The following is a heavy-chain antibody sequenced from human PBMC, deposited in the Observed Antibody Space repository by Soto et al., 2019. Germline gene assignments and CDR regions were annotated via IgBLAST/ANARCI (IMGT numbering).Heavy chain of an antibody. CDR3: ATSGWNEDFYYYYGMDV. CDR2: IYHSGNT. J-gene: IGHJ6*02. CDR1: GDSVTRSNW. V-gene: IGHV4-4*02. Sequence: SETLSLTCALSGDSVTRSNWWSWVRQSPGKGLEWIGEIYHSGNTKYNPSLESRITMSVDKAKNQFSLKMTSVTAADTAVYYCATSGWNEDFYYYYGMDVWGQGTTVTVSS. D-gene: IGHD6-19*01.